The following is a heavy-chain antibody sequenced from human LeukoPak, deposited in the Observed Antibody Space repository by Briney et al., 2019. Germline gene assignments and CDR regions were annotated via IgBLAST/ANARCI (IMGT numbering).Heavy chain of an antibody. CDR1: GGSFSGYY. Sequence: SETLSLTCAVYGGSFSGYYWSWIRQPPGKGLEWIGEINHSGSTNYNPSLKSRVTISVDTSKNQFSLKLSSVTAADTAVYYCARAICPGGSCSWFDPWGQGTLVTVSS. V-gene: IGHV4-34*01. J-gene: IGHJ5*02. CDR2: INHSGST. D-gene: IGHD2-15*01. CDR3: ARAICPGGSCSWFDP.